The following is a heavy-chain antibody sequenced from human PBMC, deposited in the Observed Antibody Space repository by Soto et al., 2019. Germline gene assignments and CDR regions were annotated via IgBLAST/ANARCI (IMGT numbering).Heavy chain of an antibody. Sequence: GASVKVSCKASGYTFTGYYMHWVRQAPGQGLEWMGWINPNSGGTNYAQKFQGWVTMTRDTSISTAYMELSRLRSDDTAVYYCARDRRPAIFGVVSGLGHFDYWGQGTLVTVSS. J-gene: IGHJ4*02. CDR3: ARDRRPAIFGVVSGLGHFDY. CDR1: GYTFTGYY. V-gene: IGHV1-2*04. D-gene: IGHD3-3*01. CDR2: INPNSGGT.